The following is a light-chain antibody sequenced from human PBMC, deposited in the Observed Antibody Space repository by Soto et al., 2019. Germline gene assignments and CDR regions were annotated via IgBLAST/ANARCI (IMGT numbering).Light chain of an antibody. V-gene: IGKV1-39*01. CDR1: QSISSY. CDR2: AAS. CDR3: QQLFDSPIT. J-gene: IGKJ1*01. Sequence: DVQMTQSPSSLSASVGDRVTITCRASQSISSYLNWYQQKPGKAPKLLIYAASSLQSGVPSRFSGSGSGTEFSLTITSLQPEDFATYYCQQLFDSPITFGQGTKVAIK.